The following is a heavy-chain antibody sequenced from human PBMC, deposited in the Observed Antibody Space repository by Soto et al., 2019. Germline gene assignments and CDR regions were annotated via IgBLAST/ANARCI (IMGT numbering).Heavy chain of an antibody. CDR1: VGIFSDYN. CDR3: ARVEGTRTTNFYHYMDV. CDR2: IIPKLGIT. J-gene: IGHJ6*03. Sequence: VQLVQSGAEVKRPGSSVKVSCKAPVGIFSDYNIAWVRQARGQGLEWMGRIIPKLGITNYAHKFQDRVRIAADKATSTAYMELTSLRYEDTAVYFCARVEGTRTTNFYHYMDVWGEGTSVTVS. D-gene: IGHD2-8*01. V-gene: IGHV1-69*02.